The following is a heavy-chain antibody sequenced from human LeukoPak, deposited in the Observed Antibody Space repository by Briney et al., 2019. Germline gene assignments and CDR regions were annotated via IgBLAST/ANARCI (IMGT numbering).Heavy chain of an antibody. D-gene: IGHD6-19*01. CDR3: LGGTGWIFDY. J-gene: IGHJ4*02. V-gene: IGHV3-7*01. Sequence: PGGSLRLSCAASGFTFSNFWMNWVRQAPGKGLEWVANIKQDGSVKHYVDSVKGRFTISRDNTKNLLYLQMNSLRAEDTAVYYYLGGTGWIFDYWGQGTLVTVSS. CDR2: IKQDGSVK. CDR1: GFTFSNFW.